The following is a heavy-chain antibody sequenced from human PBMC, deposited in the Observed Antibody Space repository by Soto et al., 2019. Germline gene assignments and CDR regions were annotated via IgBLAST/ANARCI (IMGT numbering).Heavy chain of an antibody. CDR3: ARSYDSSGYYTFDY. V-gene: IGHV3-21*01. CDR2: ISSSSSYI. J-gene: IGHJ4*02. D-gene: IGHD3-22*01. CDR1: GFTFSSYS. Sequence: GGSLRLSCAASGFTFSSYSMNWVRQAPGKGLEWVSSISSSSSYIYYADSVKGRFTISRDNAKNSLYLKMNSLRAEDTAVYYCARSYDSSGYYTFDYWGQGTLVTVSS.